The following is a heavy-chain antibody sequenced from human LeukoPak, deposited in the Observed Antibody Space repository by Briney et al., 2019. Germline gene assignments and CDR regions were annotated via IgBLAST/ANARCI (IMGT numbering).Heavy chain of an antibody. CDR3: ARGYDILTSYDNFYYYGMDV. V-gene: IGHV6-1*01. CDR1: GDSVSSNSAA. CDR2: TYYRSKWYY. D-gene: IGHD3-9*01. Sequence: SQTLSLTCAISGDSVSSNSAAWNWIRQSSSRGLEWLGRTYYRSKWYYDYAVSVKGRISINPDTSKNQFSLQLNSVSPVDTAVYYCARGYDILTSYDNFYYYGMDVWGKGTTVTVSS. J-gene: IGHJ6*04.